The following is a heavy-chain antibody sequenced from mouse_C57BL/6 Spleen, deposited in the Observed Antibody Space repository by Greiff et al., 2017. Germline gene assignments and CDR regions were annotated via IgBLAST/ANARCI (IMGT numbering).Heavy chain of an antibody. J-gene: IGHJ4*01. CDR3: ARDVYYATDY. CDR2: ISYDGSN. V-gene: IGHV3-6*01. CDR1: GYSITSGYY. Sequence: EVQLQESGPGLVKPSQSLSLTCSVTGYSITSGYYWNWIRQFPGNKLEWMGYISYDGSNNYNPSLKNRISITRDTSKNQFFLKLNSVTTEDTATYYCARDVYYATDYWGQGTSVTVSS.